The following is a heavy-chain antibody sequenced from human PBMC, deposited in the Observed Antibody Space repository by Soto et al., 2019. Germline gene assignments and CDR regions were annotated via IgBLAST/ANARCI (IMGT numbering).Heavy chain of an antibody. V-gene: IGHV3-30*18. CDR1: GFTFSGYG. D-gene: IGHD6-19*01. Sequence: QVQLVQSGGGVVQPGRSLRLSCAASGFTFSGYGMHWVRQAPGKGLEWVAVISYDGNNEYYADSVKGRFTSSSDNSKNTLYLQMNSLRAEDRAVYYCAKDRSGWFGAFDIWGQGTVVIVSS. CDR2: ISYDGNNE. J-gene: IGHJ3*02. CDR3: AKDRSGWFGAFDI.